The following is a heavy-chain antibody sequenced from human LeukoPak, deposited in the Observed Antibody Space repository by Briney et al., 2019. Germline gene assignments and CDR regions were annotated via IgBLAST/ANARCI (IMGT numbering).Heavy chain of an antibody. CDR2: ISAYNGNT. J-gene: IGHJ5*02. Sequence: ASVKVSCKASGYTFTSYGISWVRQAPGQGLEWMEWISAYNGNTNYAQKLQGRVTMTTDTSTSTAYMELRSLRSDDTAVYYCARDLMDIVVVPAAMLYNWFDPWGQGTLVTVSS. CDR3: ARDLMDIVVVPAAMLYNWFDP. V-gene: IGHV1-18*01. CDR1: GYTFTSYG. D-gene: IGHD2-2*03.